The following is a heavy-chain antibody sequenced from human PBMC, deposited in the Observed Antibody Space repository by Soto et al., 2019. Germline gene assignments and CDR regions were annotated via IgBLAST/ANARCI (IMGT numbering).Heavy chain of an antibody. CDR1: ELNGRNYS. CDR2: ISCSGGST. Sequence: GGSLILSCTAAELNGRNYSMSWVRQDQGKGLEWVSAISCSGGSTYYADSVKGRFTISRDNSKNTLYLQMNSLRAEDTAVYYCANQKSYTAMAPYYFDYWGQGTLVTVSS. D-gene: IGHD5-18*01. J-gene: IGHJ4*02. V-gene: IGHV3-23*01. CDR3: ANQKSYTAMAPYYFDY.